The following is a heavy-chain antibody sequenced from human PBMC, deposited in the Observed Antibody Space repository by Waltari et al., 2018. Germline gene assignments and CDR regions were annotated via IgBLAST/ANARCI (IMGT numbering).Heavy chain of an antibody. D-gene: IGHD4-17*01. J-gene: IGHJ6*03. CDR3: ARVFVYGANSGKRPMDV. V-gene: IGHV3-7*01. Sequence: EVQMVESGGGLVQPGGSLRLSCAASGFTFSSYWMTWVRQAPGKGVGWVANIKQDGSENYYVDSVKGRFTISRDDAKNSLYLQMNSLRNEDTAVYFCARVFVYGANSGKRPMDVWGKGTTVTVSS. CDR2: IKQDGSEN. CDR1: GFTFSSYW.